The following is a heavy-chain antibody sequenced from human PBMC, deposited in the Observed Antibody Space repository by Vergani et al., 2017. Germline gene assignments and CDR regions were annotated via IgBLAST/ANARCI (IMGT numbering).Heavy chain of an antibody. CDR3: FYDFWAGYDSGDV. CDR2: IRDKAYNYAT. J-gene: IGHJ6*04. D-gene: IGHD3/OR15-3a*01. Sequence: DVQLVESGGDLVQPGGSLRLSCAASGLTFSDSAIHWVRQTSGKGLEWIGRIRDKAYNYATVYAVSVKGRFTISRDDSKKTAYLQMNGLTTEDTAVYYCFYDFWAGYDSGDVWGKGTTVTVSS. CDR1: GLTFSDSA. V-gene: IGHV3-73*01.